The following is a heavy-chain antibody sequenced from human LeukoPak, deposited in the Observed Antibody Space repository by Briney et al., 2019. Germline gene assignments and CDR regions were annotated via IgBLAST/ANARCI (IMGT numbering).Heavy chain of an antibody. D-gene: IGHD1-1*01. Sequence: SETLSLTCSVSGGSVSSGSYCWSCIRQPPGKGLEWIGCIYYTGSTNYNPSLKSRVTISVDTSKNQFSLNFSSVTAADTAVYYCARAYNWNALDYWGQGSQVTVSS. CDR3: ARAYNWNALDY. V-gene: IGHV4-61*01. CDR2: IYYTGST. CDR1: GGSVSSGSYC. J-gene: IGHJ4*02.